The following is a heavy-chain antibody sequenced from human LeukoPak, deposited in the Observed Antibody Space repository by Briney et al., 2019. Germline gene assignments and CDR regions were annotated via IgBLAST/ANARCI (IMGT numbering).Heavy chain of an antibody. CDR3: ARDYQQQLVFDP. CDR1: GYTFTSYD. Sequence: ASVKVSCKASGYTFTSYDINWVRQAPGQGLEWMGWISAHNGDTKYAQRLQGRVTMTTDTSTSTAYMELRSLRSDDTAVYYCARDYQQQLVFDPWSQGTLVTVSS. CDR2: ISAHNGDT. D-gene: IGHD6-13*01. J-gene: IGHJ5*02. V-gene: IGHV1-18*01.